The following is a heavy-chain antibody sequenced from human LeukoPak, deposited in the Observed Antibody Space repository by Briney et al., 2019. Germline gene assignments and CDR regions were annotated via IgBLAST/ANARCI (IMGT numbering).Heavy chain of an antibody. D-gene: IGHD3-22*01. J-gene: IGHJ1*01. CDR1: GFTFDDYA. V-gene: IGHV3-9*01. CDR2: ISWNSGGI. Sequence: PGGSLRLSCAASGFTFDDYAMHWVRQAPGKGLEWVSGISWNSGGIGYADSVKGRFTISRDNAKNSLYLQMNSLRAEDTALYYCAKPPTMIVVEGYFQHWGQGTLVTVSS. CDR3: AKPPTMIVVEGYFQH.